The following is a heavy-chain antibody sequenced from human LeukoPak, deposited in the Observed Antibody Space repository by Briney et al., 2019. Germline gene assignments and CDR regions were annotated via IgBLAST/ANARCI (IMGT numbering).Heavy chain of an antibody. Sequence: SETLSLTCTVSGGSISSYYWSWIRQPAGKGLEWIGRIYTSGSTNYNPSLKSRVTMSVDTSKNQFSLKLSSVTAADTAVYYCARGYSSSWYVWFDPWGQGTLVTVSS. CDR1: GGSISSYY. CDR2: IYTSGST. V-gene: IGHV4-4*07. D-gene: IGHD6-13*01. CDR3: ARGYSSSWYVWFDP. J-gene: IGHJ5*02.